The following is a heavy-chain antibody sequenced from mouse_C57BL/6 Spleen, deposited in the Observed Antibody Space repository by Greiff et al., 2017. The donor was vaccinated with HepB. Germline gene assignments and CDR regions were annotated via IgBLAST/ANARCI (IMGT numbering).Heavy chain of an antibody. CDR2: ISDGGSYT. J-gene: IGHJ3*01. CDR1: GFTFSSYA. Sequence: EVQVVESGGGLVKPGGSLKLSCAASGFTFSSYAMSWVRQTPEKRLEWVATISDGGSYTYYPDNVKGRFTISRDNAKNNLYLQMSHLKSEDTAMYYCARERVMVTTGSAWFAYWGQGTLVTVSA. D-gene: IGHD2-2*01. V-gene: IGHV5-4*01. CDR3: ARERVMVTTGSAWFAY.